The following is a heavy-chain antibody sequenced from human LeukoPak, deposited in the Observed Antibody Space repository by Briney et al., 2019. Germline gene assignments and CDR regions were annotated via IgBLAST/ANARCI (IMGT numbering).Heavy chain of an antibody. D-gene: IGHD6-13*01. V-gene: IGHV3-7*01. CDR3: AREPSSSSCLDY. J-gene: IGHJ4*02. CDR2: IKQDGSEK. Sequence: GGSLLLSCAASGFTFSSYWMSWVRQAPGKGLEWVANIKQDGSEKYYVDSVKGRFAISRDNAKNSLYLQMNSLRAEDTAVYYCAREPSSSSCLDYWGQGTLVTVSS. CDR1: GFTFSSYW.